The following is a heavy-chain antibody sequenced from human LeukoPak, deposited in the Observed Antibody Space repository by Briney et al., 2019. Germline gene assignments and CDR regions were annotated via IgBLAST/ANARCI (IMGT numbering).Heavy chain of an antibody. CDR2: ISGSGGST. CDR1: GFTFSSYA. CDR3: AKGYSGYDSVDY. V-gene: IGHV3-23*01. D-gene: IGHD5-12*01. Sequence: GGSLRLSCAASGFTFSSYAMSWVRQAPGKGLEWVSAISGSGGSTYYADSVKGRFTISRDNSKNTLYLQMNGLRAGDTAVYYCAKGYSGYDSVDYWGQGTLVTVSS. J-gene: IGHJ4*02.